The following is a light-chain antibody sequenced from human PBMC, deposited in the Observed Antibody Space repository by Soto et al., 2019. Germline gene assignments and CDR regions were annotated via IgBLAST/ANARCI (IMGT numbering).Light chain of an antibody. J-gene: IGLJ2*01. Sequence: QSALTQPASVSGSPGQSITISCSGSDSDIGLYYYVSWYQHHPGNPPKLIIHEVNKRPSGVSDRFSGSKSDDTASLTISGLRAEDEADYYCSSSTSRSTWLFGGGTKLTVL. CDR2: EVN. CDR3: SSSTSRSTWL. V-gene: IGLV2-14*01. CDR1: DSDIGLYYY.